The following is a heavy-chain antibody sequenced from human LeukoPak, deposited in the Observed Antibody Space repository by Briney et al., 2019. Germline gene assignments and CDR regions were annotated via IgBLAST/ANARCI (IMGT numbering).Heavy chain of an antibody. Sequence: PGRSLRLSCAASGFTFSSYAMHWVRQAPGTGLEWVAVISYDGSNKYYAGSVKGRFTISRDNSKNTLYLQMNSLRAEDTAVYYCAREPPGMVATGEYDYWGQGTLVTVSS. CDR3: AREPPGMVATGEYDY. J-gene: IGHJ4*02. CDR1: GFTFSSYA. CDR2: ISYDGSNK. D-gene: IGHD5-12*01. V-gene: IGHV3-30*04.